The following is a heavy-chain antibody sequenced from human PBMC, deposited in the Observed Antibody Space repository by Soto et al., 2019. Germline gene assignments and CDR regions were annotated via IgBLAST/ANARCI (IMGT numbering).Heavy chain of an antibody. CDR2: ISGSGGST. CDR1: GFTFSSYA. Sequence: GGSLRLSCAASGFTFSSYAMSWVRQAPGKGLEWVSAISGSGGSTYYADSVKGRFTISRDNSKNTLYLQMNSLRAEDTAVYYCAKAQPEYCSGGSCYSSRGAFDIWGQGTMVTVSS. CDR3: AKAQPEYCSGGSCYSSRGAFDI. D-gene: IGHD2-15*01. J-gene: IGHJ3*02. V-gene: IGHV3-23*01.